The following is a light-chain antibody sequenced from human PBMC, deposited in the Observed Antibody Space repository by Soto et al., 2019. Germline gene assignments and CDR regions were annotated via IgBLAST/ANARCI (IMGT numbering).Light chain of an antibody. J-gene: IGLJ1*01. Sequence: QSVLTQPASVSGSPGQSITISCTGTSSDVGGYNYVSWYQQPPGKAPKLMIYEVSNRPSGVSNRFSGSKSDNTASLTISGLQAGDEADYYCSSYTSSSTLVFGTGTKVTVL. V-gene: IGLV2-14*01. CDR1: SSDVGGYNY. CDR3: SSYTSSSTLV. CDR2: EVS.